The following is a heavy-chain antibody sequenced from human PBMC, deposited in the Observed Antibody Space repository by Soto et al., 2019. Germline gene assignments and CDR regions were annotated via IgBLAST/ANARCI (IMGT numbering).Heavy chain of an antibody. CDR3: ARATRSGSPHFDH. V-gene: IGHV1-69*13. CDR2: IIPIFGTA. D-gene: IGHD5-12*01. J-gene: IGHJ4*02. Sequence: AASVKVSCKASGGTFSSYAISWVRQAPGQGLEWMGGIIPIFGTANYAQKFQGRVTITADESTSTAYMELSSLRSEDTAVYYCARATRSGSPHFDHWGQGTLVTVSS. CDR1: GGTFSSYA.